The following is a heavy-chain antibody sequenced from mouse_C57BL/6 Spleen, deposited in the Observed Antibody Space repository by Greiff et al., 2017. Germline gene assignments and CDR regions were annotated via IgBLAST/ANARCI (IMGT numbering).Heavy chain of an antibody. J-gene: IGHJ2*01. Sequence: QVQLQQPGAELVMPGASVKLSCKASGYTFTSYWMHWVKQRPGQGLEWIGEIDPSDSYTNYNQKFKGKSTLTVDKSSSTAYMQLSSLTSEDSAVYYCAKGPGGYLDYWGQGTTLTVSS. V-gene: IGHV1-69*01. CDR1: GYTFTSYW. CDR3: AKGPGGYLDY. CDR2: IDPSDSYT.